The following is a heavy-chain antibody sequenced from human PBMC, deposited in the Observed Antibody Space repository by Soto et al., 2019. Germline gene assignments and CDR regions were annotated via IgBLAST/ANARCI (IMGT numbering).Heavy chain of an antibody. CDR1: GGSISNYY. J-gene: IGHJ5*02. Sequence: PSETLSLTCTVSGGSISNYYLSWIRQPPGKGLEWIGYIYYSGSTNYHPSLKSRVTISVDTSKNQFSLKLSSVTAADTAVYYCARRRYSGWFDPRGQGTLVTVSS. V-gene: IGHV4-59*08. D-gene: IGHD3-10*01. CDR3: ARRRYSGWFDP. CDR2: IYYSGST.